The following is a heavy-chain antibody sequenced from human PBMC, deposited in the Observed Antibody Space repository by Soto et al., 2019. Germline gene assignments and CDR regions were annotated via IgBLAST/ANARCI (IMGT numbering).Heavy chain of an antibody. CDR3: AKQRRIAAGRTAWFDP. V-gene: IGHV5-51*01. J-gene: IGHJ5*02. CDR2: IYPADSNT. D-gene: IGHD6-13*01. Sequence: GESLKISCKGSGYNFTTYWIGWVRQMPGKGLEWMGVIYPADSNTKYSPSFRGQVTISADKSINTAYLQWRSLKASDTAMYYCAKQRRIAAGRTAWFDPWGQGTLVTVSS. CDR1: GYNFTTYW.